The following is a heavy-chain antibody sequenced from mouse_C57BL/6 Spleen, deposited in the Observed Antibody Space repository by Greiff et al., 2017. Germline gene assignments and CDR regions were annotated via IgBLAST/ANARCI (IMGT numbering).Heavy chain of an antibody. Sequence: QVQLQQPGAELVKPGASVKLSCKASGYTFTSYWMHWVKQRPGQGLEWIGMIHPNSGSTNYNEKFKSKATLTVDKSSSTAYMQLSSLTSEDSAVYYCARSDGSSYGGFAYWGQGTLVTVSA. CDR1: GYTFTSYW. V-gene: IGHV1-64*01. CDR3: ARSDGSSYGGFAY. D-gene: IGHD1-1*01. CDR2: IHPNSGST. J-gene: IGHJ3*01.